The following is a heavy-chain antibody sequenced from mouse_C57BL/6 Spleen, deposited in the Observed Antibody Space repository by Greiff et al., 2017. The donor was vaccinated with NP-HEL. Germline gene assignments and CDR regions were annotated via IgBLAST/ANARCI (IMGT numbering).Heavy chain of an antibody. Sequence: VQVVESGAELAKPGASVKLSCKASGYTFTSYWMHWVKQRPGQGLEWIGYINPSSGYTKYNQKFKDKATLTADKSSSTAYMQLSSLTYEDSAVYYCARVLRRAWFAYWGQGTLVTVSA. D-gene: IGHD1-1*01. CDR1: GYTFTSYW. CDR2: INPSSGYT. CDR3: ARVLRRAWFAY. V-gene: IGHV1-7*01. J-gene: IGHJ3*01.